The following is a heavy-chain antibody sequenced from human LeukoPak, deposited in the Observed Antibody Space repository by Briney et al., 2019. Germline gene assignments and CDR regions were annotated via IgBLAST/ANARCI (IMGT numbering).Heavy chain of an antibody. CDR3: PRDGYESSGYDP. V-gene: IGHV4-31*03. J-gene: IGHJ5*02. CDR2: IYYSGGT. D-gene: IGHD3-22*01. Sequence: PSQTLSLTCTVSGGSISSGDYYWSWIRQHPGKGLEWIGYIYYSGGTYSNPSLKSRVSISLDTSKNQISLKLRSVTAADTAVYYCPRDGYESSGYDPWGQGTLVTVSS. CDR1: GGSISSGDYY.